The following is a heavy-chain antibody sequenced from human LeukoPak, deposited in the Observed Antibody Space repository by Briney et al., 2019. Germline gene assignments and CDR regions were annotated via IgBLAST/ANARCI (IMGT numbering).Heavy chain of an antibody. J-gene: IGHJ4*02. CDR1: GGSISSYY. Sequence: SETLSLTCTVSGGSISSYYWSWIRQFPGKGLEWIGYIYYSGSTHYNPSLKSRVTISVDTSKNQFSLKLSSVTAADTAVYYCARDRVPEERGTFDYWGQGPLVTVSS. CDR3: ARDRVPEERGTFDY. CDR2: IYYSGST. D-gene: IGHD7-27*01. V-gene: IGHV4-59*01.